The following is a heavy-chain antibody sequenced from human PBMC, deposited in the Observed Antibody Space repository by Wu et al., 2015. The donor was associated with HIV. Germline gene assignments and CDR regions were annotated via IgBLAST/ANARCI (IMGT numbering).Heavy chain of an antibody. CDR3: ARGLKRGYSRYYYFDY. V-gene: IGHV4-34*01. CDR2: INHSGST. J-gene: IGHJ4*02. CDR1: GGSFSGYY. Sequence: QVQLQQWGVGLLKPSETLSLTCAVYGGSFSGYYWSWIRQPPGKGLEWIGEINHSGSTNYNPSLKSRVTISVDTSKNQFSLKLSSVTAADTAVYYCARGLKRGYSRYYYFDYWGQGTLVTVSS. D-gene: IGHD5-18*01.